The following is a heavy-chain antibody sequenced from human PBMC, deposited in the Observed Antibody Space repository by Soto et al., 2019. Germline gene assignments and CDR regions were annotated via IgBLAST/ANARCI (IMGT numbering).Heavy chain of an antibody. D-gene: IGHD5-12*01. J-gene: IGHJ4*02. CDR3: ARGKTGRYGGYDVPNYFDY. Sequence: QVQLVQSGAEVKKPGSSVKVSCKASGGTFSSYTISWVRQAPGQGLEWMGRIIPILGIANYAQKCQGRVTITADKSTSTAYMELSSLRSEDTAVYYCARGKTGRYGGYDVPNYFDYWGQGTLVTVSS. CDR1: GGTFSSYT. CDR2: IIPILGIA. V-gene: IGHV1-69*02.